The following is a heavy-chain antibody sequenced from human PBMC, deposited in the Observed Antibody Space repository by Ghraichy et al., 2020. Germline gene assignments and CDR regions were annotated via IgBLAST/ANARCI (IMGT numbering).Heavy chain of an antibody. D-gene: IGHD1-26*01. J-gene: IGHJ6*03. CDR2: IVVGSGDT. CDR3: AASAYSGTYSYYYYMDV. Sequence: VKVSCKASGFTFTTSAVQWVRQARGQRLEWIGWIVVGSGDTNYAQKFQERVTITRDMSTSTAYMELSSLRSEDTAVYYCAASAYSGTYSYYYYMDVWGKGTTVTVSS. V-gene: IGHV1-58*01. CDR1: GFTFTTSA.